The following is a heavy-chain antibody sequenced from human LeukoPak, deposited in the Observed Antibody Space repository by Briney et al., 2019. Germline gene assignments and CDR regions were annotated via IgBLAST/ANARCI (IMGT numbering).Heavy chain of an antibody. J-gene: IGHJ4*03. CDR2: VNHRGGT. V-gene: IGHV4-34*01. D-gene: IGHD1-1*01. CDR3: ARGPTISETGYFDY. Sequence: SETLSLTCAVYGGSLSAYYWSWIRQSPGKGLQWIAEVNHRGGTNYNPSVKGRVTISVDTSKNQFSLKVTSLTAADTAVYYCARGPTISETGYFDYWGQGTLVTVSS. CDR1: GGSLSAYY.